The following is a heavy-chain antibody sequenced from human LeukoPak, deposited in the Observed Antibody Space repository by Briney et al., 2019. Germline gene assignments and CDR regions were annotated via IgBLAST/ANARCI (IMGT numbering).Heavy chain of an antibody. Sequence: GRPLRLSCAASGFTFSSYAMHWVRQAPGKGLEWVAVISYDGSNKYYADSVKGRFTISRDNSKNSLYLQMNSLRAEDTAVYYCAREGGYEPFDYWGQGTLVTVSS. CDR1: GFTFSSYA. J-gene: IGHJ4*02. CDR2: ISYDGSNK. V-gene: IGHV3-30-3*01. D-gene: IGHD5-12*01. CDR3: AREGGYEPFDY.